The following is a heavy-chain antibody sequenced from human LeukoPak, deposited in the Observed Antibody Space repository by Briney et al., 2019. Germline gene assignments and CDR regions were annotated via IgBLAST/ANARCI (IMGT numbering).Heavy chain of an antibody. CDR2: IYTSGST. CDR3: VRGGPPTVTRFDY. J-gene: IGHJ4*02. D-gene: IGHD4-17*01. V-gene: IGHV4-61*02. CDR1: GGSISSGSYY. Sequence: SETLSLTCTVSGGSISSGSYYWSWIRQPAGKGLEWIGRIYTSGSTNYNPSLKSRVTMSVDTSKNQFSLVLRSVTAADTAVYYCVRGGPPTVTRFDYWGQGALVSVS.